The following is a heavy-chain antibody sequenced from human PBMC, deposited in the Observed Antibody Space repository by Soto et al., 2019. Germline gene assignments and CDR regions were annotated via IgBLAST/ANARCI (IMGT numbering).Heavy chain of an antibody. CDR1: GGSISSGDYY. D-gene: IGHD4-17*01. J-gene: IGHJ6*03. V-gene: IGHV4-30-4*01. CDR2: IYYSGST. CDR3: ARLGVTTFSDYYYMDV. Sequence: SETLSLTCTVSGGSISSGDYYWSWIRQPPGKGLEWIGYIYYSGSTYYNPSLKSRVTISVDTSKNQFSLKLSSVTAADTAVYYCARLGVTTFSDYYYMDVWGKGTTVTVSS.